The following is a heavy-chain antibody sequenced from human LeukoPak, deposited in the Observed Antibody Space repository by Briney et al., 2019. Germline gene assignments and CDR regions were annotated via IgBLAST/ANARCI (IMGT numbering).Heavy chain of an antibody. J-gene: IGHJ5*02. CDR3: ARVMSMVRGWSRTNWFDP. Sequence: PSQTLSLTCTVSGGSISSGDYYWSWIRKPPGKGLEWIGYIYYSGSTYYNPSLKSRVTTSVDTSKNQFSLKLSSVTAAGTAVYYCARVMSMVRGWSRTNWFDPWGQGTLVTVSS. V-gene: IGHV4-30-4*08. D-gene: IGHD3-10*01. CDR2: IYYSGST. CDR1: GGSISSGDYY.